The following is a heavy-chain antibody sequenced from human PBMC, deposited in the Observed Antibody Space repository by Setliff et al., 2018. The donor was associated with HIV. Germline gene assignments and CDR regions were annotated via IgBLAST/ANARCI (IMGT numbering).Heavy chain of an antibody. Sequence: LSLSCAASGFTFSDYYMTWIRRAPGGGLEWVAYITSDSSVKYYADSVKGRFTISRDNAKNSLYLQMNSLRAEDTAVYYCARDLLTYYYSGGYGGLDYWGRGTLVTVSS. CDR3: ARDLLTYYYSGGYGGLDY. CDR2: ITSDSSVK. D-gene: IGHD3-22*01. V-gene: IGHV3-11*05. J-gene: IGHJ4*02. CDR1: GFTFSDYY.